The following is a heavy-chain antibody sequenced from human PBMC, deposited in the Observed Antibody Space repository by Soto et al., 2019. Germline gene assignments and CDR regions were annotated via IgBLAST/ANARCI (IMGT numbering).Heavy chain of an antibody. CDR3: ARWSYLDY. D-gene: IGHD3-3*01. CDR2: VSGSDVKT. Sequence: PGGSLRLSCAASGFSFGSYALSWVRQAPGKGLEWVSTVSGSDVKTFYADSVKGRFSISRDTSQNTLYLQMNSLRADDTAIYYCARWSYLDYWGQRTRVTVCS. V-gene: IGHV3-23*01. J-gene: IGHJ4*02. CDR1: GFSFGSYA.